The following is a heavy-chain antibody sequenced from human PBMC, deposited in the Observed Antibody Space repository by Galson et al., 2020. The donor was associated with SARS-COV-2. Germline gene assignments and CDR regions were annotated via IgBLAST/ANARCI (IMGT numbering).Heavy chain of an antibody. CDR2: INPNSGGT. Sequence: ASVKVSCKASGYTFTGYYLHWVRQAHGQGLAWMGRINPNSGGTNYAQKFQGRVTMTRDTSISTAYMELSRLRSDDTAVFYCARGDDGSGYYPDYWGQGTLVTVSS. V-gene: IGHV1-2*06. CDR3: ARGDDGSGYYPDY. CDR1: GYTFTGYY. J-gene: IGHJ4*02. D-gene: IGHD3-22*01.